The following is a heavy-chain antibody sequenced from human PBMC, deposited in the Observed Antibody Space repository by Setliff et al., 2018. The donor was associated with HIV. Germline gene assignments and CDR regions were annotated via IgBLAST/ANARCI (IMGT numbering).Heavy chain of an antibody. CDR2: IDDSGTT. D-gene: IGHD3-3*01. J-gene: IGHJ3*02. CDR3: ARLYYDFWSGYYSFGREHAFDI. Sequence: SETLSLTCTVSGDSISNSYWSWIRQPPGKGPEWIGCIDDSGTTNYNPSLETRVTISIDTSKKQFSLKLSSVTAADTAVYYCARLYYDFWSGYYSFGREHAFDIWGQGTMVTVSS. V-gene: IGHV4-59*08. CDR1: GDSISNSY.